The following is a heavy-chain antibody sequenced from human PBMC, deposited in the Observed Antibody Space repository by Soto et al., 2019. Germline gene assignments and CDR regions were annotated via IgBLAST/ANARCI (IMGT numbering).Heavy chain of an antibody. D-gene: IGHD6-13*01. CDR3: ALAPPQQLLYFDY. V-gene: IGHV1-46*01. CDR1: GYTFTSYY. J-gene: IGHJ4*02. CDR2: INPSGGST. Sequence: GASVKVSCKASGYTFTSYYMHWVRQAPGQGLEWMGVINPSGGSTSYAQKFQGRVTMTRDTSTSTVYMELSSLRSEDTAVYYCALAPPQQLLYFDYWGQGTLVTVSS.